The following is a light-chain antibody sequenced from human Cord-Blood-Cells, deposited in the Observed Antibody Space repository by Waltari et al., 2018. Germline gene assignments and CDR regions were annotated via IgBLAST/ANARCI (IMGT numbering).Light chain of an antibody. Sequence: SYELPQPPSLSVSLGQTASITCHANKQVDNYACWYQQKPGQSPVLVIYQDSKRPSGIPERFSGSNSGNTATLTISGTQAMDEAYYYCQAWDSSTVVFGGGTKLTVL. J-gene: IGLJ2*01. CDR2: QDS. CDR3: QAWDSSTVV. V-gene: IGLV3-1*01. CDR1: KQVDNY.